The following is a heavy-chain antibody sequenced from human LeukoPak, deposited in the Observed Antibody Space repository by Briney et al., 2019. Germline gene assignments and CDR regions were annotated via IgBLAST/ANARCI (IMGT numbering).Heavy chain of an antibody. J-gene: IGHJ6*02. V-gene: IGHV1-46*01. D-gene: IGHD3-10*01. CDR2: INPSGGST. CDR1: GYTFTSYY. Sequence: ASVKVSCKASGYTFTSYYMHWVRQAPGQGLEWMGIINPSGGSTSYAQKFQGRVTMTRDTSTSTVYMELSSLRSEDTAVYYCARGDFSGSGTYYNRDYYGMDVWGQGTTVTVSS. CDR3: ARGDFSGSGTYYNRDYYGMDV.